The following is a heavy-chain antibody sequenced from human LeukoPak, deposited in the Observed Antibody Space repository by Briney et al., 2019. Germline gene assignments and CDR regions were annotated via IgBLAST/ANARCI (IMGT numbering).Heavy chain of an antibody. V-gene: IGHV1-2*02. D-gene: IGHD1-26*01. CDR2: INPNSGGT. J-gene: IGHJ4*02. Sequence: GASVKVSCKASGHMFTNYIYIWVRQAPGQGLEWVGWINPNSGGTYYAQNFQGRVTMTRDTSITTAYMELSRLRSDDTAVYYCARGGYSGTEKPNDYWGQGTLVTISS. CDR1: GHMFTNY. CDR3: ARGGYSGTEKPNDY.